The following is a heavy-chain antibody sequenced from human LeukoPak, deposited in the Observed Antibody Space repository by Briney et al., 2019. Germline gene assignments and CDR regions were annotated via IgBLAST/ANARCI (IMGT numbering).Heavy chain of an antibody. Sequence: PGGSLRLSCAASGFTFSTSAMNWVRQAPGKGLEWVSGISGGSINTYYADSVKGRFTISRDNSKNTLYLQMNSLRSEDTAVYYCAKEWVVAAKGFDYWGQGTLVTVSS. J-gene: IGHJ4*02. D-gene: IGHD2-15*01. CDR1: GFTFSTSA. CDR2: ISGGSINT. CDR3: AKEWVVAAKGFDY. V-gene: IGHV3-23*01.